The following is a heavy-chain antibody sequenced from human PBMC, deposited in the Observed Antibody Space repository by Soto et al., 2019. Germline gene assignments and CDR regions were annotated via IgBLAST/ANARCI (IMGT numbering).Heavy chain of an antibody. D-gene: IGHD1-26*01. J-gene: IGHJ4*02. Sequence: PSETLSLTCSVSGGSISSYYWSWIRQPPGKGLEWIGYIYYSGSTNYNPSLKSRVTISVDTSKNQFSLKLSSVTAADTAVDYCAGQRASYVAVDYWRQGTLVTVSS. CDR3: AGQRASYVAVDY. V-gene: IGHV4-59*01. CDR2: IYYSGST. CDR1: GGSISSYY.